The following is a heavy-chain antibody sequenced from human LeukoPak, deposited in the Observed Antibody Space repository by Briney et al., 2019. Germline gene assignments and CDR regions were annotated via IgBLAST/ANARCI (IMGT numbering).Heavy chain of an antibody. J-gene: IGHJ4*02. CDR1: GFTSSSYA. Sequence: QPGGSLRLACAGSGFTSSSYAMSWIRQAPGKGLEWVSGISGSGSSPYYADSVKGRFTISRDNSKNTLYLQMTSLRAEDTAVYYCATAFYINDVAGVDYWGQGTLVTVSS. CDR2: ISGSGSSP. D-gene: IGHD2/OR15-2a*01. CDR3: ATAFYINDVAGVDY. V-gene: IGHV3-23*01.